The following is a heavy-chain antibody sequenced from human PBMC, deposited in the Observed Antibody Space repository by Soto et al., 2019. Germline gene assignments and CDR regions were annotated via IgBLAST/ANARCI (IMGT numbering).Heavy chain of an antibody. Sequence: PGGSLRLSCAASGSTFSSYVMSWVRQAPGKGLEWVSTIGGSGDITDYADSVRGRFTISRDNSKNTMYLQMNSLRADDTAVYYYAKDFFRSAYTDTWGQGTMVT. J-gene: IGHJ3*02. V-gene: IGHV3-23*01. D-gene: IGHD3-3*01. CDR2: IGGSGDIT. CDR3: AKDFFRSAYTDT. CDR1: GSTFSSYV.